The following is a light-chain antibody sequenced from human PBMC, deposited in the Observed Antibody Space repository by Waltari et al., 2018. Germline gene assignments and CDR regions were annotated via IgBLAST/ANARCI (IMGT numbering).Light chain of an antibody. CDR2: GAS. J-gene: IGKJ1*01. V-gene: IGKV3-20*01. CDR3: QQHDILPAT. CDR1: QTVNTNN. Sequence: EIVLTQSQGTASLSPGERATLPCRASQTVNTNNLAWYQQKPGQAPTLVIYGASSRATGIPDRFRGSGSGTDFCLTISSLEPEDFAVYYCQQHDILPATFGPGTKVEIK.